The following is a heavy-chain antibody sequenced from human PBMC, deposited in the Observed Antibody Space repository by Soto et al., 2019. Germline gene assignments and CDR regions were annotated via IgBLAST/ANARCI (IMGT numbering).Heavy chain of an antibody. D-gene: IGHD2-15*01. CDR2: IYYSGST. J-gene: IGHJ5*02. CDR1: GGSISSGGYY. Sequence: SETLSLTCTVSGGSISSGGYYWSWIRQHPGKGLEWIGYIYYSGSTYYNPSLKSRVTISVDTSKNQFSLKLSSVTAADTAVYYCARSEDIVVVVAATQHWFDPWGQGTLVTVSS. V-gene: IGHV4-31*03. CDR3: ARSEDIVVVVAATQHWFDP.